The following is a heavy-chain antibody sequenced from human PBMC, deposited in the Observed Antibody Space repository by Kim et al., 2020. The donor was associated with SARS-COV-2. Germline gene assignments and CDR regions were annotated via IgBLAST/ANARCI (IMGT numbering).Heavy chain of an antibody. Sequence: KSRVTISVDTSKNQFSLKLSAVTAADTAVYYCARVRAYSSGWDRIIGMDVWGQGTTVTVSS. D-gene: IGHD6-19*01. V-gene: IGHV4-34*01. J-gene: IGHJ6*02. CDR3: ARVRAYSSGWDRIIGMDV.